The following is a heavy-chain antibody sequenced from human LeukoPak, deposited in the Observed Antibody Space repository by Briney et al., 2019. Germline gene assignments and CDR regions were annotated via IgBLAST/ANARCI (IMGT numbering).Heavy chain of an antibody. Sequence: PSETLSLTCTVSGDSITSYHWTWIRQSPGRGLEWLGYVYYDGSTQYNPSLKSRVTISLDTSSKQFSLKLTSVTAADTAIYYCATYTRRCSGGTCYSIDYWGQGTLVTVSS. V-gene: IGHV4-59*08. J-gene: IGHJ4*02. CDR1: GDSITSYH. D-gene: IGHD2-15*01. CDR3: ATYTRRCSGGTCYSIDY. CDR2: VYYDGST.